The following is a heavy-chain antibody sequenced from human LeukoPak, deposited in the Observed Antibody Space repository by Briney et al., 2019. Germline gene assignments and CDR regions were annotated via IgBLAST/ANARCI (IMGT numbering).Heavy chain of an antibody. J-gene: IGHJ4*02. D-gene: IGHD2-8*02. CDR1: GFTFSTFA. CDR3: ATYRQVLLPFES. V-gene: IGHV3-23*01. Sequence: GGSLRLSCAASGFTFSTFAMVWVRQPPGKGLEWVSSIFPSGGEIHYADSVRGRFTISRDNSKSTLSLQMNSLRAEDTAIYYCATYRQVLLPFESWGQGTLVTVSP. CDR2: IFPSGGEI.